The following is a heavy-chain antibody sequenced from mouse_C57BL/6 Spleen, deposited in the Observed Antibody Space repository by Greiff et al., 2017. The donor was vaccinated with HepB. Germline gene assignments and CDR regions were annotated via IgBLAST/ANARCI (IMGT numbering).Heavy chain of an antibody. J-gene: IGHJ3*01. V-gene: IGHV14-2*01. D-gene: IGHD1-1*01. CDR1: GFNIKDYY. Sequence: VQLQQSGAELVKPGASVKLSCTASGFNIKDYYMHWVKQRTEQGLEWIGRFDPEDGETKYAPKFQGKATITADKTSNTAYLQLSSLTSEETAVYYCDKDYYGSSFVFPFDYWGQGTLVTVSA. CDR2: FDPEDGET. CDR3: DKDYYGSSFVFPFDY.